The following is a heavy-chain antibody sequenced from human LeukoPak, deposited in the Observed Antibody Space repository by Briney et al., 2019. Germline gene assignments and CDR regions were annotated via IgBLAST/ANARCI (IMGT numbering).Heavy chain of an antibody. D-gene: IGHD1-26*01. CDR2: IDHSGST. CDR1: GGSFSDYY. CDR3: ARSRIVGAQFDP. Sequence: SETLSLTCAVYGGSFSDYYWSWIRQPPGKGLEWIGEIDHSGSTNYNPSLKSRVTISVDTSKNQFSLKLSSVTAADTAVYYCARSRIVGAQFDPWGQGTLVTVSS. V-gene: IGHV4-34*01. J-gene: IGHJ5*02.